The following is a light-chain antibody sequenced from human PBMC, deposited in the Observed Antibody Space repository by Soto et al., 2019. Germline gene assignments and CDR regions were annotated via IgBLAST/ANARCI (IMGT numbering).Light chain of an antibody. CDR2: EVN. CDR3: SSYTSSSTVV. CDR1: SRDVGTYNY. J-gene: IGLJ2*01. V-gene: IGLV2-14*01. Sequence: QSALTQPASVSGSPGQSITISCTGTSRDVGTYNYVSWYQHHPGKAPKLMIYEVNNRPSGVSNRFSGSKSGNTASLIISRLQAEDEADYYCSSYTSSSTVVFGGGTKLTVL.